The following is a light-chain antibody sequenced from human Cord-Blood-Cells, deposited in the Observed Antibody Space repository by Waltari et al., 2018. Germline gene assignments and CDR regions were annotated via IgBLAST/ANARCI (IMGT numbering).Light chain of an antibody. CDR1: SSDVGGYNY. Sequence: QSALTQPASVSGSPGQSITISCTGTSSDVGGYNYVSWYQQHPGKAPKLMIYDVSNLPPGVTHRFSGSKSGNTASLTISGLQAEDEADYYSSSYTSSSTNFIGTGTKVTVL. V-gene: IGLV2-14*01. J-gene: IGLJ1*01. CDR3: SSYTSSSTNF. CDR2: DVS.